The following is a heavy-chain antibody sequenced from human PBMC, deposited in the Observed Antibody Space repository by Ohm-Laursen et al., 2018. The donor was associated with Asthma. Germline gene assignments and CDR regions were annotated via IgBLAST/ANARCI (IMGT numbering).Heavy chain of an antibody. J-gene: IGHJ3*02. CDR1: GGTFSSYA. CDR2: IIPIFGTA. Sequence: SSVKVSCKASGGTFSSYAISWVRQAPGQGLEWMGGIIPIFGTANYAQKFQGRVTITADESTSTAYMELSSLRSEDTAVYYCARAVIQLWLLAVSQGIAFDIWGQGTMVTVSS. CDR3: ARAVIQLWLLAVSQGIAFDI. D-gene: IGHD5-18*01. V-gene: IGHV1-69*01.